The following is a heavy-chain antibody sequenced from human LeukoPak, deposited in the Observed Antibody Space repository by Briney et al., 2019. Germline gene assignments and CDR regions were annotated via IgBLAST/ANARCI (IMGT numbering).Heavy chain of an antibody. V-gene: IGHV4-39*01. Sequence: SETLSLTCTVSGGSISSLYWGWIRQPPGKGLEWIGSIYYSGSTYYNPSLKSRVTISVDTSKNQFFLKLSSVTAEDTAVYYCATHSVMLVTANFDYWGQGTLVTVSS. D-gene: IGHD2-21*02. J-gene: IGHJ4*02. CDR1: GGSISSLY. CDR2: IYYSGST. CDR3: ATHSVMLVTANFDY.